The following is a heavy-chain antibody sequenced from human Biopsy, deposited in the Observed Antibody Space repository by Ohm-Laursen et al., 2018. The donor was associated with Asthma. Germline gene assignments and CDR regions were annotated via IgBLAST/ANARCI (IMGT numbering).Heavy chain of an antibody. Sequence: SLRLSCAASRFTFSSYAMSWVRQAPGKGLDWVSAISGSGGSTYYADSVKGRFTISRDNSQNTLYLQMNSLRAEETAVYCCAKDRDYDILTGPPGFDYWGQGTLVTVSS. CDR2: ISGSGGST. D-gene: IGHD3-9*01. V-gene: IGHV3-23*01. CDR1: RFTFSSYA. J-gene: IGHJ4*02. CDR3: AKDRDYDILTGPPGFDY.